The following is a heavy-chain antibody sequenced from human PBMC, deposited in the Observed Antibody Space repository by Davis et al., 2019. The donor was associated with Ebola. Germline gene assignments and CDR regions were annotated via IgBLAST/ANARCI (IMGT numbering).Heavy chain of an antibody. V-gene: IGHV1-69*13. Sequence: SVKVSCKASGGTFSSYAISWVRQAPGQGLEWMGGIIPIFGTANYAQKFQGRVTITADESTSTAYMELSSLRSEDTAVYYCARGDIVVVPAAPGLYRDDAFDIWGQGTMVTVSS. CDR1: GGTFSSYA. J-gene: IGHJ3*02. CDR3: ARGDIVVVPAAPGLYRDDAFDI. CDR2: IIPIFGTA. D-gene: IGHD2-2*01.